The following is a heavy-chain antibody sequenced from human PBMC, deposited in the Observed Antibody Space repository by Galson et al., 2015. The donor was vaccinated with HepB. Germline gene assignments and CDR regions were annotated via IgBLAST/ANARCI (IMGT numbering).Heavy chain of an antibody. V-gene: IGHV1-18*01. J-gene: IGHJ6*03. Sequence: VKVSCKASGYTFTSYGISWVRQAPGQGLEWMGWISAYNGNTNYAQKLQGRVTMTTDTSTSTAYMELRSLRSDDTAMYYCARVGPTVTTIYYYYMDVWGKGTTVTVSS. CDR2: ISAYNGNT. CDR3: ARVGPTVTTIYYYYMDV. D-gene: IGHD4-11*01. CDR1: GYTFTSYG.